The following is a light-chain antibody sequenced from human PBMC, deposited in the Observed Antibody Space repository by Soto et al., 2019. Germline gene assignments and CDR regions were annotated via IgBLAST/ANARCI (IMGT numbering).Light chain of an antibody. CDR1: SSDVGGYNY. CDR2: EVS. CDR3: SSYTSSSTPNWV. J-gene: IGLJ3*02. V-gene: IGLV2-14*01. Sequence: QSALTQPASVSGSPGQPITISCTGTSSDVGGYNYVSWYQQHPGKAPKLMIYEVSNRPSGVSNRFSGSKSGNTASLTISGLQAEDEADYYCSSYTSSSTPNWVFGGGTKLTVL.